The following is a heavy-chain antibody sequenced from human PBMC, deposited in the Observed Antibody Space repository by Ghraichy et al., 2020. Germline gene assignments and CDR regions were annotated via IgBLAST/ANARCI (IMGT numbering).Heavy chain of an antibody. CDR3: ARDLPRYCSGGSCYSRFDY. V-gene: IGHV3-48*02. J-gene: IGHJ4*02. Sequence: GGSLRLSCAASGFTFSSYSMNWVRQAPGKGLEWVSYISSSSSTIYYADSVKGRFTISRDNAKNSLYLQMNSLRDEDTAVYYCARDLPRYCSGGSCYSRFDYWGQGTLVTVSS. CDR1: GFTFSSYS. CDR2: ISSSSSTI. D-gene: IGHD2-15*01.